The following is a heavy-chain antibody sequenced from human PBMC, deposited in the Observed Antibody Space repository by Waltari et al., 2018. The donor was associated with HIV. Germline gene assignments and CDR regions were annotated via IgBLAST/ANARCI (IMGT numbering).Heavy chain of an antibody. Sequence: EVQLVVSGGGLVQPGGSLRLSCAASGFTFSSYDMHWVRRATGKGLEWVSGIGTAGDTYYPGSVKGRFTISRENTKNSLYLQMNSLRAGDTAVYYCARNRGDAFDIWGQGTMVTVSS. CDR1: GFTFSSYD. D-gene: IGHD3-16*01. J-gene: IGHJ3*02. CDR3: ARNRGDAFDI. V-gene: IGHV3-13*04. CDR2: IGTAGDT.